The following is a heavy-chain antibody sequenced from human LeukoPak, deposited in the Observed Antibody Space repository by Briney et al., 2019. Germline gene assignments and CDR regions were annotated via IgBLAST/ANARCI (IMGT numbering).Heavy chain of an antibody. Sequence: GGSLRLSCAASGFTFSDYYMSWIRQAPGKGLEWVSYISSSGSTIYYADSVKGRFTISRDNAKNSLYLQMNSLRAEDTALYYCAKDQYYDILTGSLKTPGTGGMDVWGQGTTVTVSS. CDR3: AKDQYYDILTGSLKTPGTGGMDV. V-gene: IGHV3-11*01. CDR1: GFTFSDYY. D-gene: IGHD3-9*01. J-gene: IGHJ6*02. CDR2: ISSSGSTI.